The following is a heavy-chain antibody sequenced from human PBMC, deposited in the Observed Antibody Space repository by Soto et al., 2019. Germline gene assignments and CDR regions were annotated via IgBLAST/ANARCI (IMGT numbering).Heavy chain of an antibody. CDR1: GFTFTRHG. CDR2: ISAYNGNT. D-gene: IGHD2-2*01. J-gene: IGHJ5*02. Sequence: ASVKGSCKASGFTFTRHGISWGRQAPGQRLEWMGWISAYNGNTNYAQKLQGRVTMTTDTSTSTAYMELRSLRSDDTAVYYCARDPARVVPAARGWFDPWGQGTLVTVSS. CDR3: ARDPARVVPAARGWFDP. V-gene: IGHV1-18*01.